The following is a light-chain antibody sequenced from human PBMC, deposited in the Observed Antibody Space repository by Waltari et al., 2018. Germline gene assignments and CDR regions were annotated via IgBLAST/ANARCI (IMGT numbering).Light chain of an antibody. CDR2: QNS. J-gene: IGLJ2*01. Sequence: SYELTQPPSVSVSPGQTATISCSGDRLGTNFVSWYQKKPGQSPVVVLYQNSKRPSGIPDRFSGSNSGNTATLTVRGAQALDEADYYCQAWAGYTAVFGGGTKLTVL. V-gene: IGLV3-1*01. CDR1: RLGTNF. CDR3: QAWAGYTAV.